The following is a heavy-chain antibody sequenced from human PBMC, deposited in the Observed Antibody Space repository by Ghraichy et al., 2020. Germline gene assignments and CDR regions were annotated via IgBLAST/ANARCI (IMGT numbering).Heavy chain of an antibody. J-gene: IGHJ3*02. Sequence: SETLSLTCAVYGGSFSGYYWSWIRQPPGKGLEWIGEINHSGSTNYNPSLKSRVTISVDTSKNQFSLKLSSVTAADTAVYYCARLPLSSCYRYDAFDIWGQGTMVTVSS. CDR2: INHSGST. CDR1: GGSFSGYY. V-gene: IGHV4-34*01. D-gene: IGHD6-13*01. CDR3: ARLPLSSCYRYDAFDI.